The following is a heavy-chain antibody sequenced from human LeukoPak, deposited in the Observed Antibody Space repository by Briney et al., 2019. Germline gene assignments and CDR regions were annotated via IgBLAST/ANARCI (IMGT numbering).Heavy chain of an antibody. D-gene: IGHD6-19*01. J-gene: IGHJ6*03. Sequence: PGRSLRLSCAASGFTFSSYGMHWVRQPPGKGLEWIGSIYYTGTTYYSPSLKSRVTILLDTSKKQFSLKLRSVTAADTAVYYCARAVEDFYYYMDVWGKGTTVTVSS. V-gene: IGHV4-39*07. CDR1: GFTFSSYG. CDR2: IYYTGTT. CDR3: ARAVEDFYYYMDV.